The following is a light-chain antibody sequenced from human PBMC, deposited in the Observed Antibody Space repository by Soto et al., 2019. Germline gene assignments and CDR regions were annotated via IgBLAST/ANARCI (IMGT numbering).Light chain of an antibody. Sequence: IKLTQSPSSLSASVGDGVPIICRASQGISRYLSWYQQKPGRAPKIIISAASTLQSGVPARFSGSRSGTDFTLSITSLQPEDVATYYCQQLNTYPVTFGGGTKVDI. CDR2: AAS. J-gene: IGKJ4*01. V-gene: IGKV1-9*01. CDR3: QQLNTYPVT. CDR1: QGISRY.